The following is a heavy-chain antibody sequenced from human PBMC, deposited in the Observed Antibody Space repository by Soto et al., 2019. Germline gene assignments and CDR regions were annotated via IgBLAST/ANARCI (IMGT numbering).Heavy chain of an antibody. Sequence: QVQLVESGGGVVQPGRSLRLSCAASGFTFSSYGMHWVRQAPGKGLEWVAVISYDGSNKYYADSVKGRFTISRDNSKNTLYLQMNSLRAEDTAVYYCAKDRIKGSTGGSSDYWGQGTLVTVSS. CDR1: GFTFSSYG. V-gene: IGHV3-30*18. D-gene: IGHD1-1*01. CDR3: AKDRIKGSTGGSSDY. CDR2: ISYDGSNK. J-gene: IGHJ4*02.